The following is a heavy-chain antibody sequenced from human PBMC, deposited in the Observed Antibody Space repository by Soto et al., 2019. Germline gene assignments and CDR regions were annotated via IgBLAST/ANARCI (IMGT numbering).Heavy chain of an antibody. D-gene: IGHD1-20*01. Sequence: QVQLLQSGAEVKKPGASVEVSCKASGYTFTCYGVSWVRQAPGQGLEWMGWISAYNGNKKYAQKLQGRVTMTTDTSTSTAYMELRSLRSDDTAVYYCARDAAIGMNDYWGQGTLVTVSS. CDR1: GYTFTCYG. J-gene: IGHJ4*02. CDR3: ARDAAIGMNDY. V-gene: IGHV1-18*01. CDR2: ISAYNGNK.